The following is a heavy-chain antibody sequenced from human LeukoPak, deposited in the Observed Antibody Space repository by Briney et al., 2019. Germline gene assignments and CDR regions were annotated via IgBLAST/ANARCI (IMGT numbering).Heavy chain of an antibody. CDR2: ISNTGNTI. Sequence: GVSPRLSCAASGFAYSDYYMSWIRQAPGKGLEWVSYISNTGNTIYYADSVKGRFTISRDNAKNLLYLQMNSLRAEDTAVYYCARDRHILEWLFKLHYWGQGTLVTVSS. V-gene: IGHV3-11*01. J-gene: IGHJ4*02. D-gene: IGHD3-3*01. CDR1: GFAYSDYY. CDR3: ARDRHILEWLFKLHY.